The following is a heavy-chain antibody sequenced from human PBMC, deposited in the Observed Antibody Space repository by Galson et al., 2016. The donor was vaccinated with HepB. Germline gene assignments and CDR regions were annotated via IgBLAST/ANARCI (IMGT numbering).Heavy chain of an antibody. V-gene: IGHV1-69*13. CDR3: ARDFSHIVVVAAATPNGMDA. CDR2: VIPIFGTA. CDR1: GCTFSSYA. Sequence: SVKVSCKASGCTFSSYAISWVRQAPGQGLEWMGGVIPIFGTANYAEKVQGRVTITADESTRTAYMELSRLRSEDTAVYYCARDFSHIVVVAAATPNGMDAWGQGTTVTVSS. D-gene: IGHD2-15*01. J-gene: IGHJ6*02.